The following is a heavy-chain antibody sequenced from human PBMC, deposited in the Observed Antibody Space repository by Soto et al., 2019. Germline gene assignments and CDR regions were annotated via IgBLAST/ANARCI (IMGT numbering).Heavy chain of an antibody. J-gene: IGHJ5*02. CDR1: GFTFSSYG. V-gene: IGHV3-33*01. D-gene: IGHD1-26*01. Sequence: PGGSLRLSCAASGFTFSSYGMHWVRQAPGKGLEWVAVIWYDGSNKYYADSVKGRFTISRDNSKNTLYLQMNSLRAEDTAVYYCARDGTSGSYWRGRNWFDPWGQGTLVTVSS. CDR3: ARDGTSGSYWRGRNWFDP. CDR2: IWYDGSNK.